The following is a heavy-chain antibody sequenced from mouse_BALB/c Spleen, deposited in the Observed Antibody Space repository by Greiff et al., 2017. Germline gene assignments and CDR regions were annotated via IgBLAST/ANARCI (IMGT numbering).Heavy chain of an antibody. CDR2: ISSGSSTI. CDR3: ARSAGYYDYDGLSY. V-gene: IGHV5-17*02. CDR1: GFTFSSFG. J-gene: IGHJ2*01. Sequence: EVKLVESGGGLVQPGGSRKLSCAASGFTFSSFGMHWVRQAPEKGLEWVAYISSGSSTIYYADTVTGRFTISRDNPKNTLFLQMTSLRSEDTAMYYCARSAGYYDYDGLSYWGQGTTVTVSS. D-gene: IGHD2-4*01.